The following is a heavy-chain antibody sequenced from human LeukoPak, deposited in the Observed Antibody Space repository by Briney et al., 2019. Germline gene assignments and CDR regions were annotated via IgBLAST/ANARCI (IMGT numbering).Heavy chain of an antibody. V-gene: IGHV3-23*01. CDR3: AKDRAYYDFWSGYYTDGMDV. J-gene: IGHJ6*02. Sequence: PGGSLRLSCAASGFTFSSYAMSWVRQAPGKGLEWVSAISGSGGSTYYADSVKGRFTISRDNSKNTLYLQMNSLRAEDTSVYYCAKDRAYYDFWSGYYTDGMDVWGQGTTVTVSS. CDR2: ISGSGGST. CDR1: GFTFSSYA. D-gene: IGHD3-3*01.